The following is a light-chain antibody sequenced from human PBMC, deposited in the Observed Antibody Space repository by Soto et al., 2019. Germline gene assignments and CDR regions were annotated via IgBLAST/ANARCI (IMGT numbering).Light chain of an antibody. CDR3: QQSYSTPFT. CDR2: GAS. V-gene: IGKV1-39*01. CDR1: QSITTY. J-gene: IGKJ2*01. Sequence: DIQMTQFPSSLSASVGDRVTITCRASQSITTYLNWYRQKAGRPPKLLIYGASSLQGGVPSRFSGSGSGTDFTLTISSLQPEDFATYYCQQSYSTPFTFGQGTNLDLK.